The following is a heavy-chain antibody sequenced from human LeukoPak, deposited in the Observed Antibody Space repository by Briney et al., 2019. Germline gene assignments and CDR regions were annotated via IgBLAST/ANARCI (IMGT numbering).Heavy chain of an antibody. CDR3: ARDFSGASRIDF. Sequence: SGGSLRLSCAASGFSFSSYGMHWVRQAPGKGLEWVAVISYDGSNKYYADSVKGRFTISRDNSRNTLYLQMNSLRLEDTALYYCARDFSGASRIDFWGQGALVSVSS. CDR2: ISYDGSNK. J-gene: IGHJ4*02. CDR1: GFSFSSYG. D-gene: IGHD4/OR15-4a*01. V-gene: IGHV3-30*03.